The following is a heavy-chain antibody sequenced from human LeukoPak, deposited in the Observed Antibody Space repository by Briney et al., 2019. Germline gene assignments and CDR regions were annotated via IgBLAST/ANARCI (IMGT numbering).Heavy chain of an antibody. D-gene: IGHD3-22*01. J-gene: IGHJ4*02. CDR3: AHTWYYYDSSGYYPFDY. CDR2: IYWDDDK. V-gene: IGHV2-5*08. CDR1: GGSISSYY. Sequence: TLSLTCTVSGGSISSYYMSWIRQPPGKALEWLALIYWDDDKRYSPSLKSRLTITKDTSKNQVVLTMTNMDPVDTATYYCAHTWYYYDSSGYYPFDYWGQGTLVTVSS.